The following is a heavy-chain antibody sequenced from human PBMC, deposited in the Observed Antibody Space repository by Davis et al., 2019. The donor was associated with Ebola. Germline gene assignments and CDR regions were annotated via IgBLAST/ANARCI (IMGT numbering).Heavy chain of an antibody. Sequence: MPSETLSLTCTVSGDSISSSSYYWGWIRQPPGRGLEWIGSVFYSGTTYYNSSLNSRVTIFVDTSKNQFSLKLSSVTAADTAVYYCARRCTVPATYIPTYYDYYMDVWGRGTTVTVSS. D-gene: IGHD6-19*01. CDR2: VFYSGTT. CDR3: ARRCTVPATYIPTYYDYYMDV. V-gene: IGHV4-39*01. CDR1: GDSISSSSYY. J-gene: IGHJ6*03.